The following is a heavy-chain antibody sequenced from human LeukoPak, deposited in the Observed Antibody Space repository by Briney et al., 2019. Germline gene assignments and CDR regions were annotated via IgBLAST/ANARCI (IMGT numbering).Heavy chain of an antibody. V-gene: IGHV3-21*01. J-gene: IGHJ3*02. CDR3: ARDGDYYDSRGDAFDI. CDR1: GFPFSSNR. Sequence: PGGSLSLSCAASGFPFSSNRMNWFPQAPGKGLDWVSSISSSSSCIYYADSVKGRFTISRDNAKNSLYLQMNSLRAEDTAVYYCARDGDYYDSRGDAFDIWGQGAMVTVAS. CDR2: ISSSSSCI. D-gene: IGHD3-22*01.